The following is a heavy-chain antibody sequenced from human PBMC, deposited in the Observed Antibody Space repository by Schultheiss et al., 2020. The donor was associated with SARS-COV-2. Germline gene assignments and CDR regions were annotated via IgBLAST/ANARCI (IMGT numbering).Heavy chain of an antibody. V-gene: IGHV3-30*01. CDR1: GFTFSSYA. D-gene: IGHD6-19*01. J-gene: IGHJ6*02. Sequence: GGSLRLSCAASGFTFSSYAMHWVRQAPGKGLEWVAVISYDGSNKYYADSVKGRFTISRDNSKNTLYLQMNSLRAEDTAVYYCASNNQQWLVIRYYYYGMDVWGQGTTVTVSS. CDR3: ASNNQQWLVIRYYYYGMDV. CDR2: ISYDGSNK.